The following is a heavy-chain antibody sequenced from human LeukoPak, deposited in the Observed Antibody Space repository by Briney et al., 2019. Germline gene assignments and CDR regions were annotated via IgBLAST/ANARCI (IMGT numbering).Heavy chain of an antibody. J-gene: IGHJ4*02. D-gene: IGHD3-22*01. CDR3: ARGPGSNNHYYHSKNSGDLDY. CDR1: GGSFSGYY. V-gene: IGHV4-34*01. CDR2: INHSGST. Sequence: SETPSLTCAVYGGSFSGYYWSWIRQPPGKGLEWIGEINHSGSTNYNPSLKSRVTISVDTSKNQFSLKLSSVTAADTAVYYCARGPGSNNHYYHSKNSGDLDYWGQGTLVTVSS.